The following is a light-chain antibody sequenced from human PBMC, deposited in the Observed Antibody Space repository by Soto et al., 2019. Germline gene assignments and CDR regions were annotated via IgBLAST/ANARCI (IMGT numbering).Light chain of an antibody. CDR1: SSDVGGYNY. J-gene: IGLJ1*01. CDR2: DVS. V-gene: IGLV2-14*01. Sequence: QAVVTQPASVSGSPGQSITISRTGTSSDVGGYNYVFWSQQHPGKAPKLMIYDVSNRPSGGSNRYSGSESGNTASLTISGIQAEDESDYYCSSYTSSSSLCVFGTGTKLTVL. CDR3: SSYTSSSSLCV.